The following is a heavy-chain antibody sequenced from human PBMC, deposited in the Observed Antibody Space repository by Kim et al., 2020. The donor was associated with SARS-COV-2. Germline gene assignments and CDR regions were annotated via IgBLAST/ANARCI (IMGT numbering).Heavy chain of an antibody. V-gene: IGHV4-59*13. D-gene: IGHD3-16*02. CDR3: ARVRGDYVWGSYRYTGMDV. CDR1: GGSISSYY. Sequence: SETLSLTCTVSGGSISSYYWSWIRQPPGKGLEWIGYIYYSGSTNYNPSLKSRVTISVDTSKNQFSLKLSSVTAADTAVYYCARVRGDYVWGSYRYTGMDVWGQGTTVTVSS. J-gene: IGHJ6*02. CDR2: IYYSGST.